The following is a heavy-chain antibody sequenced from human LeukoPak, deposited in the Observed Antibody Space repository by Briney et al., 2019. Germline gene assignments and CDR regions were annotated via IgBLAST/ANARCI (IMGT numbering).Heavy chain of an antibody. V-gene: IGHV3-7*01. CDR3: ARELVVAGTDY. CDR1: GFTFSRYW. CDR2: IKQDGSEK. J-gene: IGHJ4*02. D-gene: IGHD6-19*01. Sequence: GGSLRLSCAASGFTFSRYWMSWVRQARGKGVEWVANIKQDGSEKYYVASVKRRFTISRDNAKNSLYLQMNSLRAEDTAVYYCARELVVAGTDYWGQGTLVTVSS.